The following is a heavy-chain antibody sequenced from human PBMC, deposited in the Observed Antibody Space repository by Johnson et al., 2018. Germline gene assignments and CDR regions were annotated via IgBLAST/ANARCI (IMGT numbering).Heavy chain of an antibody. V-gene: IGHV3-30*18. Sequence: QVQLVQSGGGVVQPGRSLRLSCAASGFTFSSYAMHWVRQAPGKGLEWVAVVSYDGSYREYADSVKGRFTISRNNSKSTLYLQMESLGAEDTAVYYCAKRGGGYCSNHKCSDMDVWGKGTTVTVAS. J-gene: IGHJ6*03. CDR1: GFTFSSYA. D-gene: IGHD2-2*01. CDR2: VSYDGSYR. CDR3: AKRGGGYCSNHKCSDMDV.